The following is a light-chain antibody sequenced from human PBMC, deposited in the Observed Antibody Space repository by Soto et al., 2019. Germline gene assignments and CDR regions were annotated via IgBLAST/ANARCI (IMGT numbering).Light chain of an antibody. CDR2: GAS. CDR3: QQYNNWPSWT. Sequence: EIVLTQSPGTLSLSPGERATLSCRASQSVSSSYLGWYQQKPGQAPRLLIYGASSRANGIPGRFSGSGSGTELTLTISSLQSEDFAVYYCQQYNNWPSWTFGQGTKVDIK. CDR1: QSVSSSY. V-gene: IGKV3D-15*01. J-gene: IGKJ1*01.